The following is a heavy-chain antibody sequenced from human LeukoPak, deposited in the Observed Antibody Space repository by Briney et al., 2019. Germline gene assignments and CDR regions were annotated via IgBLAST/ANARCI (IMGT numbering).Heavy chain of an antibody. D-gene: IGHD3-10*01. CDR3: ARDLLAMVRGVIIGAVGY. CDR1: Y. Sequence: YXHXVXQAPGQGXXWMGWINPNSGGTNYAQKFQGRVTMTRDTSISTAYMELSRLRSDDTAVYYCARDLLAMVRGVIIGAVGYWGQGTLVTVSS. J-gene: IGHJ4*02. CDR2: INPNSGGT. V-gene: IGHV1-2*02.